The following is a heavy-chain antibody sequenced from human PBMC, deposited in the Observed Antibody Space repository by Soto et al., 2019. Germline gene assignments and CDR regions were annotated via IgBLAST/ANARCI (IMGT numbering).Heavy chain of an antibody. J-gene: IGHJ6*02. CDR2: INPKSGGA. CDR3: ARGDSTDCSNGVCAFFYNHDMDV. CDR1: GYSFTDYH. V-gene: IGHV1-2*04. Sequence: ASVKVSCKXSGYSFTDYHIHWVRQAPGQGLEWLGRINPKSGGASTAQKFQGWVTMTTDTSISTASMELTRLTSDDTAIYYCARGDSTDCSNGVCAFFYNHDMDVWGQGTTVTVS. D-gene: IGHD2-8*01.